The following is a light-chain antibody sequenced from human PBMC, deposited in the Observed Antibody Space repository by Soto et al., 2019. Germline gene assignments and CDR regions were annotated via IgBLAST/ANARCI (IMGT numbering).Light chain of an antibody. Sequence: EIVLTQSPGTLSLSPGERATLSFRSSQSVSSSYLAWYQQKPGQAPRLLIYGASSRATGIPDRFSGSGSGTDFTLTISRLEPEDFAMYYCQQYGTSLTWTFGQGTKVDIK. V-gene: IGKV3-20*01. CDR3: QQYGTSLTWT. CDR1: QSVSSSY. CDR2: GAS. J-gene: IGKJ1*01.